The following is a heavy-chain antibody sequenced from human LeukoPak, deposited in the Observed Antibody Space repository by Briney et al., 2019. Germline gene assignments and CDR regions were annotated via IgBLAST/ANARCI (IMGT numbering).Heavy chain of an antibody. Sequence: SETLSLTCTVSGGSISSSSYYWGWIRQPPGKGLEWIGSIYYSGSTYYNPSLKSRVTISVDTSKNQFSLNLTSVTAADTAVYYCARGGKGFPLGLRFDYWGQGSLVTVSS. D-gene: IGHD2-21*01. CDR2: IYYSGST. CDR3: ARGGKGFPLGLRFDY. J-gene: IGHJ4*02. CDR1: GGSISSSSYY. V-gene: IGHV4-39*07.